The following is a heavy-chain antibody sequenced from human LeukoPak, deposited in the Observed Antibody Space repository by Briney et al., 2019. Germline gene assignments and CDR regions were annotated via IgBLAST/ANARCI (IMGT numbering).Heavy chain of an antibody. CDR3: ARGGGRSTMIVADV. CDR2: ISGSGGST. D-gene: IGHD3-22*01. J-gene: IGHJ6*02. Sequence: GGSLRLSCAASGFTFSSYAMSWVRQAPGKGLEWVSAISGSGGSTYYADSVKGRFTISRDNSKNTLYLQMNSLRAEDTAVYYCARGGGRSTMIVADVWGQGTTVTVSS. V-gene: IGHV3-23*01. CDR1: GFTFSSYA.